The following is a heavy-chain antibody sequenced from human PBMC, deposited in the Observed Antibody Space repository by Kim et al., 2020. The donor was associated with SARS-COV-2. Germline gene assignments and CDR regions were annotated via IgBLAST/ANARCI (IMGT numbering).Heavy chain of an antibody. D-gene: IGHD4-4*01. V-gene: IGHV4-34*01. J-gene: IGHJ6*02. CDR3: ARSTDMDV. Sequence: GSTNYNPPRRSRVTISVDTSKNQCSLKLSSVTAADTAVYYCARSTDMDVWGQGTTVTVSS. CDR2: GST.